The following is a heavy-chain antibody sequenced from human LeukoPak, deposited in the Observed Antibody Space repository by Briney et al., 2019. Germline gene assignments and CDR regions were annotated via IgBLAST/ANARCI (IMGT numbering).Heavy chain of an antibody. J-gene: IGHJ5*02. CDR1: GGSISSGSYY. CDR3: AKVTGGYSYGQNAYNWFDP. V-gene: IGHV4-39*07. D-gene: IGHD5-18*01. Sequence: PSETLSLTCTVSGGSISSGSYYWSWIRQPPGKGLEWIGEINHSGSTNYNPSLKSRVTISVDTSKNQFSLKLSSVTAADTAVYYCAKVTGGYSYGQNAYNWFDPWGQGTLVTVSS. CDR2: INHSGST.